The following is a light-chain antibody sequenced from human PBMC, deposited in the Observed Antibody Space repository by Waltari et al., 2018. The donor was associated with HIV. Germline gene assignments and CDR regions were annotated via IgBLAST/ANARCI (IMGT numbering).Light chain of an antibody. CDR3: QSYDSSLSAWV. CDR2: GNT. CDR1: SSNIGADYQ. V-gene: IGLV1-40*01. Sequence: QSVLTQPPSLSGAPGQTVTIPRTRTSSNIGADYQVHWYQQLPGTAPKLLIYGNTIRPSGVPDRFSGSKSGTSASLAITGLQADDEADYYCQSYDSSLSAWVFGGGTKLTVL. J-gene: IGLJ3*02.